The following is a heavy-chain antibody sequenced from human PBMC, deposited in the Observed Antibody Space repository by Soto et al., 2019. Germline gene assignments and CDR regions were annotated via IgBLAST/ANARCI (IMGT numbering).Heavy chain of an antibody. CDR3: KTSFTYGTLDH. D-gene: IGHD1-26*01. J-gene: IGHJ4*02. CDR1: GFTISSNY. CDR2: IHGGGRT. V-gene: IGHV3-53*01. Sequence: PGVSLRLSCEVSGFTISSNYMNWVRQAPGKGLQWVSGIHGGGRTYYADSVKGRFTISRDNSKNTFYLQVDSLRAEDTAVYYCKTSFTYGTLDHWGQGTLVTVSS.